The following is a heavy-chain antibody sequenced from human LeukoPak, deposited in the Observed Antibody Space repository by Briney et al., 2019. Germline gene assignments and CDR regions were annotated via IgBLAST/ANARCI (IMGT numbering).Heavy chain of an antibody. Sequence: GGSLRLSCAASGFTFSSYGMHWVRQAPGKGLEWVAFIRYDGSNKYYADSVKGRFTISRDNSKNTLYLQMNSLRAEDTAVYYCAKGTNFYGSGIYYNDVFDIWGQGTMVTVSS. D-gene: IGHD3-10*01. J-gene: IGHJ3*02. V-gene: IGHV3-30*02. CDR3: AKGTNFYGSGIYYNDVFDI. CDR1: GFTFSSYG. CDR2: IRYDGSNK.